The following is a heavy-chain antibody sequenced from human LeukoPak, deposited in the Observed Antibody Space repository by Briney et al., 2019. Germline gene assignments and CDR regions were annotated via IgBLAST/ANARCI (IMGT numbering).Heavy chain of an antibody. CDR1: GFTFSTYN. D-gene: IGHD3-10*01. CDR3: ARGGGSGSSRVVWYFDL. CDR2: ISSGSEII. Sequence: GGSLRLFYGASGFTFSTYNMLWVRHPPGKGREWVSFISSGSEIIYYADSVKGRFTVSRDNAKNSLYLQMNSLRDEDTAVYYCARGGGSGSSRVVWYFDLWGRGTLVTVSS. V-gene: IGHV3-48*02. J-gene: IGHJ2*01.